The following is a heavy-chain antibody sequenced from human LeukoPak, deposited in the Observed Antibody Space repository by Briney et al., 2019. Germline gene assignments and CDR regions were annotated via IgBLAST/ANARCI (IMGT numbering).Heavy chain of an antibody. D-gene: IGHD1-26*01. V-gene: IGHV4-34*01. Sequence: SETLSLTCAVYGGSFSGYYWSWIRQPPGKGLEWIGEINHSGSTNYNPSLKSRVTISVDTSKNQFSLKLSSVTAADTAVYYCARDRRELLLVNYFDYWGQGTLVTVSS. CDR1: GGSFSGYY. CDR2: INHSGST. J-gene: IGHJ4*02. CDR3: ARDRRELLLVNYFDY.